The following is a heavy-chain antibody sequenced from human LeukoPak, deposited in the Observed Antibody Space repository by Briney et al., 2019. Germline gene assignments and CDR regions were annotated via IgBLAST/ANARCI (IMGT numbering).Heavy chain of an antibody. Sequence: ASVKVSCKASGGTFSSYTISWVRQAPGQGLEWMGRIIPILGIANYAQKFQGRVTITADKSTSTAYMELSSLRSEDTAVYYLGEEISSSSTTRYYYYMDVWGKGTTVTVSS. J-gene: IGHJ6*03. CDR1: GGTFSSYT. V-gene: IGHV1-69*02. CDR3: GEEISSSSTTRYYYYMDV. D-gene: IGHD6-6*01. CDR2: IIPILGIA.